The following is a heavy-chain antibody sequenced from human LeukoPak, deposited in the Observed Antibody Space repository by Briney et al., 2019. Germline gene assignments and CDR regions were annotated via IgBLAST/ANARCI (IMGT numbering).Heavy chain of an antibody. V-gene: IGHV4-59*01. Sequence: PSETLSLTCTVSGGSISSYYWSWIRQPPGKGLEWIGHIYYSGSTNYNPSLKSRVTISVDTSKNQFSLKLSSVTAADTAVYYCARDPGRDYGFWSGYYPAFDIWGQGTMVTVSS. CDR2: IYYSGST. D-gene: IGHD3-3*01. CDR1: GGSISSYY. CDR3: ARDPGRDYGFWSGYYPAFDI. J-gene: IGHJ3*02.